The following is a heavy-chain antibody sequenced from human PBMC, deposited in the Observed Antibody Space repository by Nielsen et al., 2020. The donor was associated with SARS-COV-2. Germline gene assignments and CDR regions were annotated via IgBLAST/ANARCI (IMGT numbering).Heavy chain of an antibody. CDR3: ARYTNPLAAAGPGTLWFDP. CDR2: INWNGGST. Sequence: GGSLSLSCAAFGFTFDDYGMSWVRQAPGKGLEWVSGINWNGGSTGYADSAKGRFTISRDNAKNSLYLQMNSLRAEDTALYHCARYTNPLAAAGPGTLWFDPWGQGTLVTVSS. J-gene: IGHJ5*02. CDR1: GFTFDDYG. D-gene: IGHD6-13*01. V-gene: IGHV3-20*01.